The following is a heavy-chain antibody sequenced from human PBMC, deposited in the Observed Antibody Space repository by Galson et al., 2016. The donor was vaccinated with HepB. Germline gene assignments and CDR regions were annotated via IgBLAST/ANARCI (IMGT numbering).Heavy chain of an antibody. D-gene: IGHD6-19*01. CDR3: AIRLYSSGSLDY. J-gene: IGHJ4*02. CDR1: GYNFITYW. Sequence: QSGAEVKKPGESLRISCMGSGYNFITYWISWVRQMPGKGLEWMGNIDPSDSYTNYSPSFQGHVTISTDRSISTAYLQWSSLKASDTAIYYCAIRLYSSGSLDYWGQGTLVTVSS. CDR2: IDPSDSYT. V-gene: IGHV5-10-1*01.